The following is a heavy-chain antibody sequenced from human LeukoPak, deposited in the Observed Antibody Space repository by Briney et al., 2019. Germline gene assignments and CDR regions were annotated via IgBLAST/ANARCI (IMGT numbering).Heavy chain of an antibody. CDR1: GGSISSYY. J-gene: IGHJ4*02. V-gene: IGHV4-38-2*02. CDR3: ARVNSSGWNPYYFDY. D-gene: IGHD6-19*01. CDR2: IYHSGST. Sequence: PSETLSLTCTVSGGSISSYYWSWIRQPPGKGLEWIGSIYHSGSTYYNPSLKSRVTISVDTSKNQFSLKLSSVTAADTAVYYCARVNSSGWNPYYFDYWGQGTLVTVSS.